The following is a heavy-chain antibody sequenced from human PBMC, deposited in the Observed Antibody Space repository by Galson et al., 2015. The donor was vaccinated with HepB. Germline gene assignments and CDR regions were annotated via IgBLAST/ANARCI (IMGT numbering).Heavy chain of an antibody. J-gene: IGHJ5*02. CDR2: ISSSGSTI. CDR3: ARDTRHYCSSTSCYEPDWFDP. D-gene: IGHD2-2*01. CDR1: GFTFSDYY. V-gene: IGHV3-11*01. Sequence: SLRLSCAASGFTFSDYYMSWIRQAPGQGLEWVSYISSSGSTIYYADSVKGRFTISRDNAKNSLYLQMNSLRAEGTAVYYCARDTRHYCSSTSCYEPDWFDPWGQGTLVTVSS.